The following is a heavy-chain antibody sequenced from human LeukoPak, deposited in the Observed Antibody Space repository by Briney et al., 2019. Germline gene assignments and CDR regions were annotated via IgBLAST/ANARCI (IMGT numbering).Heavy chain of an antibody. Sequence: ASVKVSCKASGYTFTGYYMHWVRQAPGQGLESMGWINPNSGGTNYAQKFQGRVTMTRDTSISTAYMELSRLRSDDTAVYYCARVVPAAPWFDPWGQGTLVTVSS. V-gene: IGHV1-2*02. CDR3: ARVVPAAPWFDP. D-gene: IGHD2-2*01. CDR2: INPNSGGT. J-gene: IGHJ5*02. CDR1: GYTFTGYY.